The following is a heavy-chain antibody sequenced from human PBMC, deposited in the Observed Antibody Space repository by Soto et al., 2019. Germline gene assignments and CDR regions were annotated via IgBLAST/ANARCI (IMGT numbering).Heavy chain of an antibody. J-gene: IGHJ4*02. CDR3: ARDSAAAGPWDY. V-gene: IGHV1-69*13. Sequence: GASVKVSCKASGGTFSSYAISWVRQAPGQGLEWMGGIIPIFGTANYAQKFQGRVTITADESTSTAYMELSSLRSEDTAVYCCARDSAAAGPWDYWGQGTLVTVSS. CDR1: GGTFSSYA. CDR2: IIPIFGTA. D-gene: IGHD6-13*01.